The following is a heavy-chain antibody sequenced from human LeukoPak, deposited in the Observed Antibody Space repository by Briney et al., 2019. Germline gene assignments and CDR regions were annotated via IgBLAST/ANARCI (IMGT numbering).Heavy chain of an antibody. CDR2: IIPIFGTA. V-gene: IGHV1-69*05. CDR1: GGTFSSYA. CDR3: ARDGNFWSGGYYYMDV. J-gene: IGHJ6*03. D-gene: IGHD3-3*01. Sequence: GASVKVSCKASGGTFSSYAISWVRQAPGQGLEWMGGIIPIFGTANYAQKFQGRVTITTDESTSTAYMELSSLRSEDTAVYYCARDGNFWSGGYYYMDVWGKGTTVTVSS.